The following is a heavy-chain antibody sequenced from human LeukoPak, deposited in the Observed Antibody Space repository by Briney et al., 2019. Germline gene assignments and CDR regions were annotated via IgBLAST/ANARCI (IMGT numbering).Heavy chain of an antibody. J-gene: IGHJ4*02. CDR1: GYTFTGYY. CDR3: ARAVGIAVGFLY. CDR2: INPNSGGT. D-gene: IGHD6-19*01. Sequence: VSVKVSCKASGYTFTGYYMHWVRQAPGQGLEWMGWINPNSGGTNYAQKFQGRVTMTRDTSISTAYMELSRLRSDDTAVCYCARAVGIAVGFLYWGQGTLVTVSS. V-gene: IGHV1-2*02.